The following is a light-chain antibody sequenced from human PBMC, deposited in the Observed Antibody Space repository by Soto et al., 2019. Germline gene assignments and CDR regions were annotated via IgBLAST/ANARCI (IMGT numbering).Light chain of an antibody. CDR2: AAS. V-gene: IGKV1-39*01. CDR3: QQSYSTPPLT. Sequence: DVQMTQSPCALSASVGGGGTSTCRASQSISSYLNWYQQKPWKAPKLLIYAASSLQSGVPSRFSGSGSGTDFTLTISSLQPEDFATYYCQQSYSTPPLTFGQGTKVDI. J-gene: IGKJ1*01. CDR1: QSISSY.